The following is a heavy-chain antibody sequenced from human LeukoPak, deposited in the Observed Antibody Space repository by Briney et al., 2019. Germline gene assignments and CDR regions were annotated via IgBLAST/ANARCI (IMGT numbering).Heavy chain of an antibody. CDR3: ASGGSGSYSY. Sequence: SETLSLTCTVPGGSINSRSYYWSWIRQPAGKGLEWIGRIYSSVTMNYNPSLKSRVTISLDTSKNQFSLKLSSVTAADTAVYYCASGGSGSYSYWGQGTLVTVSS. CDR2: IYSSVTM. CDR1: GGSINSRSYY. V-gene: IGHV4-61*02. D-gene: IGHD1-26*01. J-gene: IGHJ4*02.